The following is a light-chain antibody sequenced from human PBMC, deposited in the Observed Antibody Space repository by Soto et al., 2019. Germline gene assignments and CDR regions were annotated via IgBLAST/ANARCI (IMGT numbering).Light chain of an antibody. J-gene: IGKJ4*01. CDR1: QSVSNY. Sequence: EIVLTQSPATLSLSPGERATVSCRASQSVSNYLAWYQQKPGQAPRLLMYDASNRATGIPARFSGSGSGTDFTLTITSLEPEDFAVYYCQQSRDWPLTFDGGTKVEIK. CDR3: QQSRDWPLT. V-gene: IGKV3-11*01. CDR2: DAS.